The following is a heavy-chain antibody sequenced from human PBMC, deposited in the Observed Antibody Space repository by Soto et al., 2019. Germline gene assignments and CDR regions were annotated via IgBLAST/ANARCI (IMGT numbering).Heavy chain of an antibody. CDR1: GDSISSGDYY. V-gene: IGHV4-31*03. J-gene: IGHJ4*02. CDR3: ARDRATGDPFDF. CDR2: IYYSGLT. D-gene: IGHD1-1*01. Sequence: KPSETLSLTCTVSGDSISSGDYYWSWIRQHPGKGLEWIGYIYYSGLTYYNPSLKSRVSISVDTSKNQFFLNLNSVTAADTAVYFCARDRATGDPFDFWGQGPLVTVYS.